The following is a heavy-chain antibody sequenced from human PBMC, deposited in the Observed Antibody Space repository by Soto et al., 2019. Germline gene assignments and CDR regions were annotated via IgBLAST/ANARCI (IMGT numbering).Heavy chain of an antibody. D-gene: IGHD1-26*01. J-gene: IGHJ4*02. Sequence: QVQLQQWGAGLLKPSETLSLTCAVYGGSFSGYYWSWIRQPPGKGLEWIGEINHSGSTNYNPSLKSRLTISVDTCKNQFSLKLSAVTAADTAVYYCARRGDPVGATYSDYWGQGTLVTVSS. CDR1: GGSFSGYY. CDR3: ARRGDPVGATYSDY. V-gene: IGHV4-34*01. CDR2: INHSGST.